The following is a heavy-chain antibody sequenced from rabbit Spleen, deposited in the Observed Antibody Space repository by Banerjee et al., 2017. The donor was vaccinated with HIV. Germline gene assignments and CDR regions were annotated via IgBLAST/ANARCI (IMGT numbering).Heavy chain of an antibody. CDR1: GFDFSSYY. V-gene: IGHV1S7*01. Sequence: QELVESGGGLVQPGESLKLSLKAFGFDFSSYYMRWFRQAPGKGLEWTGYIDPIFGSTYYASWVNGRFPISSHNAQNTLYLQLNSLTAADTATYFCARSSYGGYGGHLWGPGTLVTVS. CDR2: IDPIFGST. CDR3: ARSSYGGYGGHL. J-gene: IGHJ4*01. D-gene: IGHD5-1*01.